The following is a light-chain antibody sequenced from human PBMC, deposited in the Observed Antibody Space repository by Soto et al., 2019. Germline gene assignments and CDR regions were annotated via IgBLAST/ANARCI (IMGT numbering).Light chain of an antibody. J-gene: IGLJ3*02. CDR2: LEDSGRY. CDR1: SAYSDYS. CDR3: DTWGRNTPV. V-gene: IGLV4-60*03. Sequence: QSVMTQSSSASASLGSSVKLTCTLTSAYSDYSIAWHQQQPGKAPRYLMRLEDSGRYTKGSGVPDRFSGSSSGADRHLTLANLQSDDEADYYSDTWGRNTPVYCGGTKLTVL.